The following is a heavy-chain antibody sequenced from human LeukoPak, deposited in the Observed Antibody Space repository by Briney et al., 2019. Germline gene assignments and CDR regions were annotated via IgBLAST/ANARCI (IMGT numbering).Heavy chain of an antibody. V-gene: IGHV3-7*01. Sequence: GGSLRLSCAASGFTFSRYWMSWVRQAPGKGLEWVANIEQDGSERYYVDSVKGRFTISRDNAKNSLYLQMNSLRAEDTAVYYCARAHFLNYYDSSGYYPTYYYYYMDVWGKGTTVTVSS. CDR1: GFTFSRYW. CDR2: IEQDGSER. CDR3: ARAHFLNYYDSSGYYPTYYYYYMDV. D-gene: IGHD3-22*01. J-gene: IGHJ6*03.